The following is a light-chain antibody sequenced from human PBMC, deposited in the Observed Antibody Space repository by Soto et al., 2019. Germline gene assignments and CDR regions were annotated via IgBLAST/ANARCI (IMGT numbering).Light chain of an antibody. J-gene: IGLJ1*01. V-gene: IGLV2-14*01. CDR1: SSDVGGYNR. CDR3: YSYRSGSAHV. Sequence: QSALTQPASVSGSPGQSITISCTGTSSDVGGYNRVSWYQQHPDKAPKLIIYEVTNRPSGISNRFSGSKSGDTASLTISGLQAEDGADYYCYSYRSGSAHVFGTGTKVTVL. CDR2: EVT.